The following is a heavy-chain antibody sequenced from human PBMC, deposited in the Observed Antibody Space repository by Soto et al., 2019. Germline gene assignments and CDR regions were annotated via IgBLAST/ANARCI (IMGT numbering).Heavy chain of an antibody. V-gene: IGHV3-48*03. CDR3: ARAGGYGVVVTALYDAFDI. CDR1: GFTFSSYE. Sequence: PGWSLRLSCAASGFTFSSYEMTWVRQAPGKGLEWVSYISSSGSTIYYADSVKGRFTISRDNAKNSLYLQMNSLRAEDTAVYYCARAGGYGVVVTALYDAFDIWGQGTMVTVSS. D-gene: IGHD2-21*02. J-gene: IGHJ3*02. CDR2: ISSSGSTI.